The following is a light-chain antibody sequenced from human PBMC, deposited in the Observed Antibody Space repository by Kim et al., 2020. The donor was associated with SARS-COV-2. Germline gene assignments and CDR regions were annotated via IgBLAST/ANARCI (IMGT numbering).Light chain of an antibody. CDR2: DAS. V-gene: IGKV3-11*01. CDR3: QQRNDWPGP. CDR1: ESVRSS. Sequence: SLSAEETATLSCRASESVRSSWAWYQRNPGQAPRLLIYDASTGAPGIPARFSGGGSGTAFRLTISSLEFEDSAVNYCQQRNDWPGPFGKGTRLKIK. J-gene: IGKJ5*01.